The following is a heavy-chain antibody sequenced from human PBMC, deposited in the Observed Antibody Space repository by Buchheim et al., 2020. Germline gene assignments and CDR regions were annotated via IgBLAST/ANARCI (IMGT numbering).Heavy chain of an antibody. V-gene: IGHV3-23*01. D-gene: IGHD6-13*01. CDR1: GSIFSSYA. J-gene: IGHJ4*02. CDR3: ATEYGSNWKFSDY. CDR2: ISGSGGGT. Sequence: EVQLLESGGGLVQPGGSLRLSCAASGSIFSSYAMSWVRQAPGKGLEWVSGISGSGGGTYYADSVKGQFTISRDNSKNTLYLQMNSLRAEDTAVYFCATEYGSNWKFSDYWGQGTL.